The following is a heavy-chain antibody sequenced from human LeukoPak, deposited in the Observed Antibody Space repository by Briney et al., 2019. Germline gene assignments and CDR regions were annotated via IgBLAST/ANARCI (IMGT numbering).Heavy chain of an antibody. Sequence: PGGSLRLSCVASGFTFSSYGMHWVRQAPGKGLEWLGVIWYDGSNKYYADSVKGRFTISRDNPKNTLYLQMNSLRAEDTAVYNCAREDTGTTGITGAFDIWGQGTMVTVSS. CDR1: GFTFSSYG. CDR2: IWYDGSNK. CDR3: AREDTGTTGITGAFDI. J-gene: IGHJ3*02. V-gene: IGHV3-33*01. D-gene: IGHD1-1*01.